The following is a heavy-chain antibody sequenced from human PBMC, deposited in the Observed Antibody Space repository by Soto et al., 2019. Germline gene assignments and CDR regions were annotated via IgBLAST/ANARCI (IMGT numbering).Heavy chain of an antibody. CDR3: ARDQVLWFGELLPLGGYCYYYGMDV. J-gene: IGHJ6*02. CDR1: GGSISSVGYY. V-gene: IGHV4-31*03. D-gene: IGHD3-10*01. CDR2: IYYGGST. Sequence: SETLSLTCTVSGGSISSVGYYWSWIRQHPGKGLEFIGYIYYGGSTYYNPSLKSRVTISVDTSKNQFSLKLSSVTAADTAVYYCARDQVLWFGELLPLGGYCYYYGMDVWGQGTTVTVSS.